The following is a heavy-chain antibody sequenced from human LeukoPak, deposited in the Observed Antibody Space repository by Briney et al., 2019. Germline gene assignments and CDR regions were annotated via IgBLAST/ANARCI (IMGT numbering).Heavy chain of an antibody. D-gene: IGHD6-19*01. CDR1: GFTFSSYE. Sequence: PGGSLRLSCAASGFTFSSYEMNWVRQAPGKGLEWVSYISSSGSPIYYADSVKGRFTISRDNAQNSMYLQMNSLRAEDTAVYYCAGGSGLVFGHWGQGTVVTVSS. J-gene: IGHJ4*02. V-gene: IGHV3-48*03. CDR3: AGGSGLVFGH. CDR2: ISSSGSPI.